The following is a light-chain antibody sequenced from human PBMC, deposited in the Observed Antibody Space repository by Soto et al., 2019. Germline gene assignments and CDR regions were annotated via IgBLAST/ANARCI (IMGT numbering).Light chain of an antibody. V-gene: IGKV3-20*01. CDR1: QSVSNNY. Sequence: EIVLTQSPGTLSLSPGERATLSCMASQSVSNNYLAWYQQKPGQAPRLLIYGASHRATVIPYRFSGSGSGTDFTLTISRLEPEDFAVYYCQQYGSSGTFGQGTKVEIK. CDR2: GAS. CDR3: QQYGSSGT. J-gene: IGKJ1*01.